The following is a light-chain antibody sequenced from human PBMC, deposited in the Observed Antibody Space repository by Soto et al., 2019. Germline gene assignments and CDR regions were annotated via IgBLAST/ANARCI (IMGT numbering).Light chain of an antibody. J-gene: IGKJ5*01. CDR1: QSISTY. CDR3: QQYNSYGA. Sequence: DIQMTQSPSSLSASVGDRVTITCRASQSISTYLNWYQQKAGLAPKLLIYAASSLQSGVPSRFSGSGSGTEFTLTISSLQPDDFATYYCQQYNSYGAFGQGTRLEIK. V-gene: IGKV1-39*01. CDR2: AAS.